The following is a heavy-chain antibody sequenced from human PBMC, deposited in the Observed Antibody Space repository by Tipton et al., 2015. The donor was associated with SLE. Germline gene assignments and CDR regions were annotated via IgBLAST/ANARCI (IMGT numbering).Heavy chain of an antibody. D-gene: IGHD3-16*01. CDR1: GFTFSDYW. CDR3: AKGSGGGLHFAY. V-gene: IGHV3-74*01. CDR2: ISGDESRM. Sequence: SLRLSCEASGFTFSDYWMHWVRQAPGKGLVWVSRISGDESRMTYADSVKGRFTISRDNTKNTLYLQMKSLRGEDTAVYYCAKGSGGGLHFAYWGQGALVTVSS. J-gene: IGHJ4*02.